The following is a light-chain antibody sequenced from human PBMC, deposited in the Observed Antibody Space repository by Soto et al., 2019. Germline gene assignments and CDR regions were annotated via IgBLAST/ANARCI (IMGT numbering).Light chain of an antibody. J-gene: IGKJ1*01. CDR3: QQYDRYPRT. CDR1: QGISTW. Sequence: DIQMTQFPSSGSASVGDRVNITCRASQGISTWLAWYQQKPERSPKSLIYGASRLQSGVPPRFSGSGSETDFALTMSGLQPEDFATDYWQQYDRYPRTFGQGTKVEIK. CDR2: GAS. V-gene: IGKV1D-16*01.